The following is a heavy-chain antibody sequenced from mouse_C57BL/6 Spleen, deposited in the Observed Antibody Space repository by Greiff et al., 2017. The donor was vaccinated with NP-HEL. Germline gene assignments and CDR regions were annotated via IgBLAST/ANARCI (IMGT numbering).Heavy chain of an antibody. D-gene: IGHD1-1*01. CDR2: IYPGSGST. J-gene: IGHJ1*03. V-gene: IGHV1-55*01. CDR1: GYTFTSYW. Sequence: QVQLQQPGAELVKPGASVKMSCKASGYTFTSYWITWVKQRPGQGLEWIGDIYPGSGSTNYNEKFKSKATLTVATSSSTAYMQLSSLTSEDSAVYYCAREAHYYGSSSLYFDVWGTGTTVTVSS. CDR3: AREAHYYGSSSLYFDV.